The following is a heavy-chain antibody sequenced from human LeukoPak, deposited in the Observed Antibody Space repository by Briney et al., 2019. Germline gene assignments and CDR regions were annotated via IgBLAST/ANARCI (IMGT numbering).Heavy chain of an antibody. CDR3: AKDGYGYYDFWSGYYTDY. Sequence: GGSLRLSCAASGFTFSSYGMHWVRQAPGKGLEWVVVISYDGSNKYYADSVKGRFTISRDNSKNTLYLQMNSLRAEDTAVYYCAKDGYGYYDFWSGYYTDYWGQGTLVTVSS. D-gene: IGHD3-3*01. V-gene: IGHV3-30*18. CDR2: ISYDGSNK. CDR1: GFTFSSYG. J-gene: IGHJ4*02.